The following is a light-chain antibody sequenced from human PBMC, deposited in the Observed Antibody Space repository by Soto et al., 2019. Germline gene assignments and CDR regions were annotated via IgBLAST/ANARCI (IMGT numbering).Light chain of an antibody. Sequence: QSVLTQPASVSGSPGQSITISCTGTSSDVGRYNLVSWYQHHPDKAPQLLIYEGGQRPSGVSNRFSGSKSGNTASLTISGLQAEDEADYYCCSYAGFNTFVVFGGGTKLTVL. CDR2: EGG. CDR3: CSYAGFNTFVV. V-gene: IGLV2-23*01. J-gene: IGLJ2*01. CDR1: SSDVGRYNL.